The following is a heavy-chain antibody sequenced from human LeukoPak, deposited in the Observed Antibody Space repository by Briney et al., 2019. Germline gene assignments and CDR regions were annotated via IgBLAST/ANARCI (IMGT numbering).Heavy chain of an antibody. D-gene: IGHD6-13*01. J-gene: IGHJ4*02. V-gene: IGHV3-30*02. CDR2: IWYDGSNK. CDR3: AKGLPHSVRWYYFDY. Sequence: GGSLRLSCAASGFTFSSYGMHWVRQAPGKGLEWVAVIWYDGSNKYYADSVKGRFTISRDNSKNTLYLQMNRLRAEDTAVYYCAKGLPHSVRWYYFDYWGQGTLVTVSS. CDR1: GFTFSSYG.